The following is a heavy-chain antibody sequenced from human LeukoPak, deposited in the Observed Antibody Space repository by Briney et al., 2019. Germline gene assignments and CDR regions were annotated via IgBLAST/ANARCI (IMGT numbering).Heavy chain of an antibody. CDR1: GASFNTYS. D-gene: IGHD2-8*01. CDR3: ARGPIGLPNHRLVLVLGF. V-gene: IGHV4-34*01. J-gene: IGHJ4*02. Sequence: SETLSLTRAVYGASFNTYSWTRFCQSPDKGLEWIGEVKHDGDTNVNPSLRSRVVMSVDASKNQFSLKMTSVTAADTAIYFCARGPIGLPNHRLVLVLGFWGQGTLVTVSS. CDR2: VKHDGDT.